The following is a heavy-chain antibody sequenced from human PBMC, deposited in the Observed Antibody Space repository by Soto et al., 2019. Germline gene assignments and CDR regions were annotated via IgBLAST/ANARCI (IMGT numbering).Heavy chain of an antibody. CDR1: WYSLKNYW. Sequence: PGGSLETSRFCFWYSLKNYWLGLVRQAPGQGLEWMGIIIHGYFDTRYSPSLQSHVTISVDKSINPAYLQLSSLETSDTAMYFCARLLRDGYGHPELFDYWGQGTPVTVSS. CDR3: ARLLRDGYGHPELFDY. D-gene: IGHD3-10*01. CDR2: IIHGYFDT. V-gene: IGHV5-51*01. J-gene: IGHJ4*02.